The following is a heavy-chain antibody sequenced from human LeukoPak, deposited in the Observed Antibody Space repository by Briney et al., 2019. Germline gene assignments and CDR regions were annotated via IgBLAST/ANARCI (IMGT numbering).Heavy chain of an antibody. CDR2: ITYDGSNK. CDR1: GFTFSSYG. V-gene: IGHV3-30*03. CDR3: ITVTTGTDFDY. J-gene: IGHJ4*02. D-gene: IGHD4-17*01. Sequence: PGRSLRLSCAASGFTFSSYGMHWVRQAPGKGLEWVAVITYDGSNKYYADSVKGRFTISRDNSKNTLHLQMNSLRAEDTAVYYCITVTTGTDFDYWGQGTLVTVSS.